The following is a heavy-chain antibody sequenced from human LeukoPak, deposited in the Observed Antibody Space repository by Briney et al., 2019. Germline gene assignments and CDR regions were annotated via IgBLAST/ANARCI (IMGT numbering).Heavy chain of an antibody. CDR3: ARKSATGYYFDY. V-gene: IGHV4-39*07. D-gene: IGHD5-12*01. Sequence: PSETLSLTCTVSGGSISSSSYYWSWIRQPPGKGLEWIGEINHSGSTNYNPSLKSRVTISVDTSKNQFSLKLSSVTAADTAVYYCARKSATGYYFDYWGQGTLVTVSS. CDR2: INHSGST. J-gene: IGHJ4*02. CDR1: GGSISSSSYY.